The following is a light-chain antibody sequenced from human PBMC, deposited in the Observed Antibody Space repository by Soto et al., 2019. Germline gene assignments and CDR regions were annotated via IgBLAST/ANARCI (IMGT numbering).Light chain of an antibody. CDR1: SSNIGSHT. J-gene: IGLJ1*01. V-gene: IGLV1-44*01. CDR2: SNN. Sequence: QSVLTQPPSASGTPGQRVTISCSGSSSNIGSHTVNWYQQLPGTAPKLLIYSNNQRPSGVPDRFSGSKSGTSASLAISGLQSEDEADYYCASWDDSLNGLYVFGTGTKVTVL. CDR3: ASWDDSLNGLYV.